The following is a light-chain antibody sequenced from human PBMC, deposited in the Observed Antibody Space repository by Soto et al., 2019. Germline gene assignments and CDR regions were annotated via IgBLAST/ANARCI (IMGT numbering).Light chain of an antibody. CDR3: AAWDDSLNGQV. CDR1: SSNIGNNV. J-gene: IGLJ3*02. CDR2: TNN. Sequence: QSVLTQPPSVSEAPRQRVTISCSGSSSNIGNNVANWYQKLPGKAPKLLIQTNNERPSGVPDRFSGSKSGTSVSLAISGLRSEDEATYYCAAWDDSLNGQVFGGGTKLTVL. V-gene: IGLV1-36*01.